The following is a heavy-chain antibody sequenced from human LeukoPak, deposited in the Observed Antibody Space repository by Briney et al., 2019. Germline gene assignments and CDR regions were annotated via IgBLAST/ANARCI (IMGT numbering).Heavy chain of an antibody. CDR3: TRLSDY. V-gene: IGHV4-39*01. CDR1: GGSISGSHYY. J-gene: IGHJ4*02. CDR2: INYSGST. Sequence: PSETLSLTCSVSGGSISGSHYYWGWVRQPPGKGLEWIGSINYSGSTYYSPSLKSRVTISVDTSKNQFSLNLNSVTAADTAVYYCTRLSDYWGQGTQVTVSS.